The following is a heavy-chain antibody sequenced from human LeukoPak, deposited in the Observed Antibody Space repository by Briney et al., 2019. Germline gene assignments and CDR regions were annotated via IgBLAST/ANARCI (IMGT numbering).Heavy chain of an antibody. CDR2: INHSGST. CDR3: ARAIDYGDHGGHFDY. V-gene: IGHV4-34*01. Sequence: PSETLSLTCAVYGGSFSGYYWSWIRQPPGKGPEWIGEINHSGSTNYNPSLKSRVTISVDTSKNQFSLKLSSVTAADTAVYYCARAIDYGDHGGHFDYWGQGTLVTVSS. CDR1: GGSFSGYY. D-gene: IGHD4-17*01. J-gene: IGHJ4*02.